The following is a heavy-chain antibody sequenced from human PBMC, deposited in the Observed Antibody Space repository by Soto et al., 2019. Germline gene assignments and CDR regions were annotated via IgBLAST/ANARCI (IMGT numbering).Heavy chain of an antibody. V-gene: IGHV4-31*03. CDR3: ERRIVATETFDY. Sequence: SETLSLTCTVSGGSISSGGYYWSWIRQHPGKGLECIGYIYYSGSTYYNPSLKSRVTISVDTSKNQFSLTVTSVTAADTAVYYCERRIVATETFDYWGQGTLVTVSS. CDR2: IYYSGST. CDR1: GGSISSGGYY. D-gene: IGHD5-12*01. J-gene: IGHJ4*02.